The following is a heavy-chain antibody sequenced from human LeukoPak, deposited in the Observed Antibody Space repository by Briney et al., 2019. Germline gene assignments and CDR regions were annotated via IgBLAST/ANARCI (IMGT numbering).Heavy chain of an antibody. V-gene: IGHV4-59*01. CDR3: ARDSSYQLFDP. J-gene: IGHJ5*02. Sequence: PSETLSLTCTVSGGSISSYYWSWIRQPPGKGLEWIGYIYYSGSTNHNPSLKSRVTISVDTSKNQFSLKLSSVTAADTAVYYCARDSSYQLFDPWGQGTLVTVSS. CDR2: IYYSGST. D-gene: IGHD6-6*01. CDR1: GGSISSYY.